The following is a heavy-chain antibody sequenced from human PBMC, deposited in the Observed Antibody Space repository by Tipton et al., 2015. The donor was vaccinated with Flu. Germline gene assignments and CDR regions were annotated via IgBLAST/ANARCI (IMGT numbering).Heavy chain of an antibody. CDR2: ISSSSNYI. CDR3: ARIPQNWGRYSDY. D-gene: IGHD7-27*01. CDR1: GFTLIGHS. V-gene: IGHV3-21*01. Sequence: SLRLSCVASGFTLIGHSMSWVRQAPGKGLEWVSSISSSSNYIYYADSVKGRFTVSRDNAKNSLYLQMNSLSAEDTAVYYCARIPQNWGRYSDYWGQGTLVTVSS. J-gene: IGHJ4*02.